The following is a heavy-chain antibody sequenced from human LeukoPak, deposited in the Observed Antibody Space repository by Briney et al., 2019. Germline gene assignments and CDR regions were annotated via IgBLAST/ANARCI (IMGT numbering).Heavy chain of an antibody. J-gene: IGHJ4*02. Sequence: PGGSLRVSCAASGFTFSFYAMSWVRQAPGKGLEWVSTISGSTENTYYADSVKGRFTISRDNSKNTLYLQMNSLRAEDTAIYYCAKAPRKFRGIIITPLYYFDYWGQGALVTVSS. V-gene: IGHV3-23*01. CDR3: AKAPRKFRGIIITPLYYFDY. D-gene: IGHD3-10*01. CDR2: ISGSTENT. CDR1: GFTFSFYA.